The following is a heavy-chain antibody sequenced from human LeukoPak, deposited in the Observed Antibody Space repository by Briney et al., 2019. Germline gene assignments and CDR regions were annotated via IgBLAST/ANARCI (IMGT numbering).Heavy chain of an antibody. V-gene: IGHV4-59*05. Sequence: SETLSLTCTVSGGSISIYYWSWIRQPPGKGLEWIGSIYYSGSTYYNPSLKSRVTISVDTSKNQFSLKLSSVTAADTAVYYCATGVAENYYYYGMDVWGQGTTVTVSS. CDR3: ATGVAENYYYYGMDV. CDR2: IYYSGST. J-gene: IGHJ6*02. CDR1: GGSISIYY. D-gene: IGHD6-19*01.